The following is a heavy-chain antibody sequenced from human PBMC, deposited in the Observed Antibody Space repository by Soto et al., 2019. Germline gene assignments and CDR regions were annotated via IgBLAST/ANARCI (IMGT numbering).Heavy chain of an antibody. V-gene: IGHV4-31*03. CDR2: IYYNGIT. J-gene: IGHJ4*02. CDR1: GGSISSGGYF. Sequence: SETLSLTCTVSGGSISSGGYFWSWIRQNPGKGLEWIGYIYYNGITYYNPSLKSRVTISVDTSNNQFSLQLSSVTAADKAVYYCARKPNALYYFDFWGQGTLVTVSS. D-gene: IGHD3-16*01. CDR3: ARKPNALYYFDF.